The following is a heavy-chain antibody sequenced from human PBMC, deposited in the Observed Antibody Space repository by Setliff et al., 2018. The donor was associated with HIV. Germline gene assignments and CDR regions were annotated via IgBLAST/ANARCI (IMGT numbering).Heavy chain of an antibody. CDR3: AKEFHDFWSGPYYMDV. CDR1: GFTFSNYA. Sequence: PGESPKISCTASGFTFSNYAMSWVRQAPGKGLEWVSTISGSGGSTYNADSVKGRFTISRDNSKNTLYLQMNSLRAEDTAVHYCAKEFHDFWSGPYYMDVWGKGTTVTVSS. CDR2: ISGSGGST. D-gene: IGHD3-3*01. V-gene: IGHV3-23*01. J-gene: IGHJ6*03.